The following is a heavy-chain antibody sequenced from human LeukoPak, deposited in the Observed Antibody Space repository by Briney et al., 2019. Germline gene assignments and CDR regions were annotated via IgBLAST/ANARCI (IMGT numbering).Heavy chain of an antibody. CDR2: ISYDGSNK. CDR3: ARDGAEVRLYYYYYYMDV. CDR1: GFTFSSYA. Sequence: GGSLRLSCAASGFTFSSYAMHWVRQAPGKGLEWVAVISYDGSNKYYADSVKGRFTISRDNSKNTLYLQMNSLRAEDTAVYYCARDGAEVRLYYYYYYMDVWGKGTTVTVSS. J-gene: IGHJ6*03. D-gene: IGHD4/OR15-4a*01. V-gene: IGHV3-30-3*01.